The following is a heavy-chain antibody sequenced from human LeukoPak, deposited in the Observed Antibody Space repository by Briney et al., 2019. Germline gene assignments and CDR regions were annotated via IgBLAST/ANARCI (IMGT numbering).Heavy chain of an antibody. D-gene: IGHD2-2*01. CDR3: ASGYCSSTSCNVGFGY. Sequence: GGSLRLSCAASGFTFSSYSMNWVRQAPGKGLEWVSSISSSSSYIYYADSVKGRFTISRDNAKNSLYLQMNSLRAEDTAVYYCASGYCSSTSCNVGFGYWGQETLVTVSS. V-gene: IGHV3-21*01. CDR2: ISSSSSYI. J-gene: IGHJ4*02. CDR1: GFTFSSYS.